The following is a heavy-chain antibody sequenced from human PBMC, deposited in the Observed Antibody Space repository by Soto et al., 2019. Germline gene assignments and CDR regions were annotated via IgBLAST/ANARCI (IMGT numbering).Heavy chain of an antibody. Sequence: SGTLSLTCTVSGASISGFYWSWIRKSAGKGLEWIGRIYATGTTDYNPSLKSRVMMSVDTSKKQFSLKLRSVTAADTAVYYCVRDGTKTLRDWFDPWGQGISVTVSS. CDR1: GASISGFY. CDR2: IYATGTT. CDR3: VRDGTKTLRDWFDP. V-gene: IGHV4-4*07. J-gene: IGHJ5*02. D-gene: IGHD1-1*01.